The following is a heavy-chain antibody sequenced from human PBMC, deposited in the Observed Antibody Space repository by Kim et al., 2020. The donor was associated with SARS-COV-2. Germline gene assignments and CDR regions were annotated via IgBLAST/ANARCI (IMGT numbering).Heavy chain of an antibody. Sequence: ASVKVSCKASGYTFTGYYMHWVRQAPGQGLEWMGRINPNSGGTNYAQKFQGRVTMTRDTSISTAYMELSRLRSDDTAVYYCARDGALDSDYGDYYGMDVWGQGTTVTVSS. V-gene: IGHV1-2*06. D-gene: IGHD4-17*01. CDR1: GYTFTGYY. J-gene: IGHJ6*02. CDR2: INPNSGGT. CDR3: ARDGALDSDYGDYYGMDV.